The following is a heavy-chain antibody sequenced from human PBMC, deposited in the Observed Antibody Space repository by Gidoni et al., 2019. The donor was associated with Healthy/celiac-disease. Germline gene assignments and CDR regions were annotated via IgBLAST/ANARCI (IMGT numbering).Heavy chain of an antibody. CDR3: ARAPTRISRFDY. J-gene: IGHJ4*02. CDR1: GGSISSYY. CDR2: IYYSGST. V-gene: IGHV4-59*01. Sequence: QVQLQESGPGLVKPSATLSLTCTVSGGSISSYYWSWIRQPPGKGLEWIGYIYYSGSTDYNPSLKSRVTISVDTSKNQFSLKLSSVAAADTAMYYCARAPTRISRFDYWGQGTLVTVSS.